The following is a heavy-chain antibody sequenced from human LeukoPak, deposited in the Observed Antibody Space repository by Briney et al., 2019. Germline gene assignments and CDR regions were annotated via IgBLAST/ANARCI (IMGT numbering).Heavy chain of an antibody. D-gene: IGHD1-26*01. CDR1: GFPFSRYA. Sequence: GGSLRLSCVSSGFPFSRYAMNWVRQAPGKGLEWVSYISSSGSTIYYADSVKGRFTISRDNAKNSLYLQMNSLRAEDTAVYYCARGGELLSSWGQGTLVTVSS. CDR2: ISSSGSTI. J-gene: IGHJ5*02. V-gene: IGHV3-48*03. CDR3: ARGGELLSS.